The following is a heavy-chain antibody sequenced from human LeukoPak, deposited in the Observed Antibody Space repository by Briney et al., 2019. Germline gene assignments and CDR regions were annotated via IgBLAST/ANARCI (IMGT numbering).Heavy chain of an antibody. CDR3: AKEADQSHGDY. CDR2: ISGSGGST. D-gene: IGHD6-19*01. J-gene: IGHJ4*02. Sequence: GGSLRLSCAASGFTFSSYAMSWLRQAPGKGLEWLSAISGSGGSTYYADSVKGRITISRDNSKNRLYLQRNSLRAEDTAVYYCAKEADQSHGDYWGQGTLVTVSS. CDR1: GFTFSSYA. V-gene: IGHV3-23*01.